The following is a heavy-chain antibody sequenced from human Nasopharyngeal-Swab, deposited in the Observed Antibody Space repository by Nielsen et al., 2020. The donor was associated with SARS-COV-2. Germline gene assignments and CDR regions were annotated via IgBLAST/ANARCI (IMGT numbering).Heavy chain of an antibody. Sequence: SVKVSRKASGDAFSRFGISWVRQAPGQGLGWMGGIIPAFGTPTYAQDSAQDLQGRVTISADESTSTTYMELSSLRSEDTAVYYCARGKGTSYYYYYGMDVWGQGTTVTVSS. J-gene: IGHJ6*02. V-gene: IGHV1-69*13. CDR2: IIPAFGTP. CDR3: ARGKGTSYYYYYGMDV. CDR1: GDAFSRFG. D-gene: IGHD1/OR15-1a*01.